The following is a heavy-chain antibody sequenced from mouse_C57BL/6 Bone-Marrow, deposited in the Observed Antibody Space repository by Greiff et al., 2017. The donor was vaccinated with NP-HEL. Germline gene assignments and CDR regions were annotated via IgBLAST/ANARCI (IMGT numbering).Heavy chain of an antibody. V-gene: IGHV1-80*01. J-gene: IGHJ2*01. CDR1: GYAFSSYW. CDR3: ARSIYYVNFDY. D-gene: IGHD2-1*01. CDR2: IYPGDGDT. Sequence: QVQLQQSGAELVKPGASVKISCKASGYAFSSYWMNWVKQRPGKGLEWIGQIYPGDGDTNYNGKFKGKATLTADKSSSTAYMPLSSLTSEDSAVYYCARSIYYVNFDYWGQGTTLTVSA.